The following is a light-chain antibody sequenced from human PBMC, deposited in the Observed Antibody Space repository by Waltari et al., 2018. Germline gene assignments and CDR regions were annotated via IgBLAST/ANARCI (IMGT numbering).Light chain of an antibody. CDR2: DVS. Sequence: QSALNQPASVSGSPGHSITISCTGSTDAVYDSNLLSWYQVHPGRAPKVILFDVSNRPSGVSRRFSGSKSRSTASLTISGLQAEDEADYYCCSYTKTKTVVFGGGTKVTVL. V-gene: IGLV2-14*03. J-gene: IGLJ2*01. CDR1: TDAVYDSNL. CDR3: CSYTKTKTVV.